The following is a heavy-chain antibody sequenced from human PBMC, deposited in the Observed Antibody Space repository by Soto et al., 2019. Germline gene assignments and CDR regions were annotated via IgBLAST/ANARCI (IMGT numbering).Heavy chain of an antibody. V-gene: IGHV4-59*01. CDR1: GGSISSYY. CDR3: ARPTRTGELRVDY. CDR2: IYYSGST. Sequence: SETLSLTCTVSGGSISSYYWSWIRQPPGKGLEWIGYIYYSGSTNYNPSLKSRVTISVDTSKNQFSLKLSTVTAADTAVYYCARPTRTGELRVDYWGQGTLVTVSS. J-gene: IGHJ4*02. D-gene: IGHD3-16*01.